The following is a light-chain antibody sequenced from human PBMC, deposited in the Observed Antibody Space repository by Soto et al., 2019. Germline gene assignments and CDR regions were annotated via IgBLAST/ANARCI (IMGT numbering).Light chain of an antibody. CDR1: QSVSSSY. V-gene: IGKV3-20*01. CDR3: QQHDSPPLP. Sequence: EIVLTQSPGTLSLSPGERATLSCRASQSVSSSYLAWYQQKPGQAPRLLIYGASIRATGLPDRFSGRGSGNDSPLTITRLAPEDSAVYSWQQHDSPPLPFAGGTRQEIQ. CDR2: GAS. J-gene: IGKJ4*02.